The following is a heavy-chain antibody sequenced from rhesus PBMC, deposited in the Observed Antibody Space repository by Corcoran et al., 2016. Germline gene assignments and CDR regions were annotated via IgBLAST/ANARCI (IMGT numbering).Heavy chain of an antibody. CDR1: GFTFSNYW. D-gene: IGHD6-31*01. CDR2: IKKKADGGTA. V-gene: IGHV3S11*01. Sequence: EVQLVESGGGLVQPGGSLRLSCAASGFTFSNYWMSWVRQAPGKGLEWVGFIKKKADGGTAAEAEYVKGRFTISRDDSKNTLYLQMNSLKTEDTAVYYCTRDSSGWDDFDYWGQGVLVTVSS. CDR3: TRDSSGWDDFDY. J-gene: IGHJ4*01.